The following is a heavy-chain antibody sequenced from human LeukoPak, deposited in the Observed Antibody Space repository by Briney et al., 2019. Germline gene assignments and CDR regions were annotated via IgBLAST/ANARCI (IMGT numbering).Heavy chain of an antibody. V-gene: IGHV3-66*01. CDR2: IYSGGST. CDR1: GFTFSSYA. D-gene: IGHD6-13*01. CDR3: ARAAAAGPYYYYGMDV. J-gene: IGHJ6*02. Sequence: PGGSLRLSCAASGFTFSSYAMSWVRQAPGKGLEWVSVIYSGGSTYYADSVKGRFTISRDNSKNTLYLQMNSLRAEDTAVYYCARAAAAGPYYYYGMDVWGQGTTVTVSS.